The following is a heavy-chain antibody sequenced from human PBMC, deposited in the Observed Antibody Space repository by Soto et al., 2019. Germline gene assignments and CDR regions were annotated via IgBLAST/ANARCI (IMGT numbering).Heavy chain of an antibody. CDR1: GYSFTSYW. CDR2: IDPSDSYT. J-gene: IGHJ3*02. D-gene: IGHD2-15*01. V-gene: IGHV5-10-1*01. CDR3: ARHRRYCSGGSGPPPHRAYDI. Sequence: LKISCKGSGYSFTSYWISWVRQMPGKGLEWMGRIDPSDSYTNYSPSFQGHVTISADKSISTAYLQWSSLKASDTAMYYCARHRRYCSGGSGPPPHRAYDISGQGAMVTVSS.